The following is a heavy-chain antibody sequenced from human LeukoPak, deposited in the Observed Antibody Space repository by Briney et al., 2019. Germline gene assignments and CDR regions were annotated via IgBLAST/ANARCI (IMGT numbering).Heavy chain of an antibody. J-gene: IGHJ5*02. D-gene: IGHD6-13*01. Sequence: SQTLSLTCAVSGGSISSGGYSWSWIRQPAGKGLEWIGRISTSGSTNYNPSLKSRVTMSLDTSKSQFSLKLSSVTAADTAVYYCARGYSSNWYWFDPWGQGTLVTVSS. CDR3: ARGYSSNWYWFDP. CDR1: GGSISSGGYS. V-gene: IGHV4-61*02. CDR2: ISTSGST.